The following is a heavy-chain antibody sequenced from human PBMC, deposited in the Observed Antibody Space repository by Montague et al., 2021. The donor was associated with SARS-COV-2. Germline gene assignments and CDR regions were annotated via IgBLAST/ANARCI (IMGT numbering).Heavy chain of an antibody. CDR3: ARRTHGTYYFDX. D-gene: IGHD1-14*01. Sequence: QSGAEVKKPGESLKISCKGSGYRFSSYWIGWVRQMSGKGLEWMGIIYPGDSDTRYSPSFQDQVTISADKSITTAYLQWSSLKASDTAMYYCARRTHGTYYFDXWGQGTLVTVSS. J-gene: IGHJ4*02. CDR1: GYRFSSYW. V-gene: IGHV5-51*01. CDR2: IYPGDSDT.